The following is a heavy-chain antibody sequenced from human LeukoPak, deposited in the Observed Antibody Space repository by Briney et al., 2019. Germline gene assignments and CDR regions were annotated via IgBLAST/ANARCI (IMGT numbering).Heavy chain of an antibody. V-gene: IGHV1-8*03. CDR3: ARRSAYGSGSYYVDY. Sequence: AASVKVSCKASGYTFNSYDINWVRQATGQGLEGMGWMNSNSGNTGYAQKFQGRVTITRNTSITTTDMELSSLRSEDTAVYYCARRSAYGSGSYYVDYWGQGTLVTVSS. CDR2: MNSNSGNT. CDR1: GYTFNSYD. D-gene: IGHD3-10*01. J-gene: IGHJ4*02.